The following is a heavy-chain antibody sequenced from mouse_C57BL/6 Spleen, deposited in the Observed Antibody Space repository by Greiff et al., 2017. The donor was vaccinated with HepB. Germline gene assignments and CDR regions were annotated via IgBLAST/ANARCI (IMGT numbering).Heavy chain of an antibody. CDR1: GYTFTSYW. D-gene: IGHD2-2*01. V-gene: IGHV1-52*01. CDR3: ARGYGYDGYYYAMDY. Sequence: VQLQQPGAELVRPGSSVKLSCKASGYTFTSYWMHWVKQRPIQGLEWIGNIDPSDSETHYNQKFKDKATLTVDKSSSTAYMQLSSLTSEDSAVYYCARGYGYDGYYYAMDYWGQGTTLTVSS. CDR2: IDPSDSET. J-gene: IGHJ4*01.